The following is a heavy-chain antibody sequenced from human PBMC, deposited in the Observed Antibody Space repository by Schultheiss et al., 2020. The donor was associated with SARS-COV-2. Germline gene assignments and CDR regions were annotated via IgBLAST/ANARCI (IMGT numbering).Heavy chain of an antibody. D-gene: IGHD6-13*01. Sequence: SQTLSLTCTVSGGSISSSSYYWGWIRQPAGKGLEWIGYIYYSGSTNYNPSLKSRVTMSVDTSKNQFSLKLSSVTAADTAVYYCARGPRQQLGRGGMDVWGQGTTVTVSS. CDR1: GGSISSSSYY. CDR3: ARGPRQQLGRGGMDV. CDR2: IYYSGST. V-gene: IGHV4-61*05. J-gene: IGHJ6*02.